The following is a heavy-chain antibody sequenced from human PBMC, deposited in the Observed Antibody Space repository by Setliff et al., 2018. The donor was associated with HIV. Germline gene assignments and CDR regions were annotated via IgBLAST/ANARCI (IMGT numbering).Heavy chain of an antibody. CDR2: IIPIFGTT. CDR1: GGPFTSA. Sequence: ASVKVSCKASGGPFTSAFNWVRQVPGQGLEWMGGIIPIFGTTNYAQKFQGRVTITADKSTSTIYMELSSLRSDDTAVYYCARGQGVHFWVNDAFDIWGQGTMVTVSS. D-gene: IGHD3-10*01. J-gene: IGHJ3*02. V-gene: IGHV1-69*06. CDR3: ARGQGVHFWVNDAFDI.